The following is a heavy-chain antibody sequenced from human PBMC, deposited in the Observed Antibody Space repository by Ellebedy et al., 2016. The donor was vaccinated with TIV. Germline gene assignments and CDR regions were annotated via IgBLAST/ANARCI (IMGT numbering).Heavy chain of an antibody. CDR3: ARVYDSGSYLYYYYGMDV. J-gene: IGHJ6*02. D-gene: IGHD3-10*01. Sequence: AASVKVSCKASGYTFTSYDINWVRQATGQGLEWMGWMNPNSGNTGYAQKFQGRVTITRNTSISTAYMELSSLRSEDTAVYYCARVYDSGSYLYYYYGMDVWGQGTTVTVSS. V-gene: IGHV1-8*03. CDR1: GYTFTSYD. CDR2: MNPNSGNT.